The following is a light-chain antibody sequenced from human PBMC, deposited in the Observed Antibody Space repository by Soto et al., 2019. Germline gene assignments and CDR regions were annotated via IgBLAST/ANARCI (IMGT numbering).Light chain of an antibody. J-gene: IGLJ1*01. V-gene: IGLV1-51*01. CDR2: DNN. Sequence: QSVLTQPPSVSAAPGQKVTVSCSGSSSNIGNNYVSWYQQLPGTAPKPLIFDNNKRPSGIPDRFSGSKSGTSATLGITGLQTGDEADYYCGTWYSSLRVYVFGTGTTLTVL. CDR1: SSNIGNNY. CDR3: GTWYSSLRVYV.